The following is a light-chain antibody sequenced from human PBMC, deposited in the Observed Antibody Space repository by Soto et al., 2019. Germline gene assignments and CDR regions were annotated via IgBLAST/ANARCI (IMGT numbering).Light chain of an antibody. V-gene: IGLV1-51*01. CDR3: GTWDNSLSAVV. CDR1: SSNIGNNF. CDR2: DDD. Sequence: QTVVTQPPSMSAAPGQNVTISCSGSSSNIGNNFVSWYHQLPLTAPKLLIFDDDKRPSGIPDRFSASKSGTSGTLGITGLQTGDEGDYYCGTWDNSLSAVVFSGGTKVTVL. J-gene: IGLJ2*01.